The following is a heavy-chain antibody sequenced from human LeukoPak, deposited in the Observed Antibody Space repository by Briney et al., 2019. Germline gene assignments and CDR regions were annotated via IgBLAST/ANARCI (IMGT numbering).Heavy chain of an antibody. CDR2: VNPNSGDA. CDR1: GYSFTAYY. Sequence: GASVKVSCKASGYSFTAYYIHWVRQAPGQGLEWMGWVNPNSGDANYAQKFQGRVTMTRDMSTSTVYMELSSLRSEDTAVYYCARGRHYYDSSDYYYEGDAFDIWGQGTMVTVSS. V-gene: IGHV1-2*02. J-gene: IGHJ3*02. D-gene: IGHD3-22*01. CDR3: ARGRHYYDSSDYYYEGDAFDI.